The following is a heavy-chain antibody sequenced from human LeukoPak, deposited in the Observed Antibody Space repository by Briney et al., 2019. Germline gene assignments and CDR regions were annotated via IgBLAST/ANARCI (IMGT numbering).Heavy chain of an antibody. J-gene: IGHJ5*02. D-gene: IGHD2-15*01. Sequence: GASVKVSCKASGHTFTSYGISWVRQAPGQGLEWMGWISAYNGNTNYAQKLQGRVTITRNTSISTAYMELSSLRSEDTAVYYCARGKGYCSGGSCFWGNWFDPWGQGTLVTVSS. CDR1: GHTFTSYG. CDR3: ARGKGYCSGGSCFWGNWFDP. CDR2: ISAYNGNT. V-gene: IGHV1-18*01.